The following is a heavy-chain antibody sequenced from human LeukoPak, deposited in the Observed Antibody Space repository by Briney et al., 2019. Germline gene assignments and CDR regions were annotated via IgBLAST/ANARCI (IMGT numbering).Heavy chain of an antibody. CDR3: AKDRNFGVVSPTTDWFDP. CDR1: GFTFSSYA. V-gene: IGHV3-23*01. Sequence: PGGSLRLSCAASGFTFSSYAMSWVRQAPGKGLEWVSAISGSGGSTYYADSVKGRFTISRDNSKNTLYLQMNSLRAEDTAVYYCAKDRNFGVVSPTTDWFDPWGQGTLVTVSS. CDR2: ISGSGGST. J-gene: IGHJ5*02. D-gene: IGHD3-3*01.